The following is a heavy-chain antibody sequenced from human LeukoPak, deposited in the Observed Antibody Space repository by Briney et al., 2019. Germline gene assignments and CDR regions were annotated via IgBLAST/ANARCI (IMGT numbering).Heavy chain of an antibody. CDR2: ISRSSDYI. CDR1: GFTFSTYS. D-gene: IGHD1-26*01. CDR3: ARETATNPVGYYGLDV. Sequence: PGGSLRLSCAASGFTFSTYSMNWVRQTPGKGLQWVSSISRSSDYIYYADSVKGRFTISRDDAKKSLYLQMNSLRAEDTAVYYCARETATNPVGYYGLDVWGQGTTVTVSS. V-gene: IGHV3-21*01. J-gene: IGHJ6*02.